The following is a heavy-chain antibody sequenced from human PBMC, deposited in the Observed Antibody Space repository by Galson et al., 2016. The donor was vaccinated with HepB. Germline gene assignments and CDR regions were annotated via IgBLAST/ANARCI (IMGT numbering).Heavy chain of an antibody. D-gene: IGHD1-1*01. CDR1: GFTLSTFS. J-gene: IGHJ6*02. CDR2: IDRSGSYI. Sequence: SLRLSCAASGFTLSTFSINWVRQAPGKGLEWVSSIDRSGSYIYYADSLKGRFTISRDDAKNTVYLQMNNLRAEDKAVYYCARDRDPNSYYYGLDVWGQGTTVTVSS. V-gene: IGHV3-21*01. CDR3: ARDRDPNSYYYGLDV.